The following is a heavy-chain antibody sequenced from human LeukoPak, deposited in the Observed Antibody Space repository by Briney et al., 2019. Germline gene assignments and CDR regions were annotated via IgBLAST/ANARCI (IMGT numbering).Heavy chain of an antibody. Sequence: KPGGSLRLSCAASGFTFSSYSMNWVRQAPGKGLEWVSSISTSGSYLHYADSVKGRFAISRDNAKNSLYLQLNSLRAEDTAVYFCAKARNCDSVSCYGVGDFWGQGTLVTVSS. J-gene: IGHJ4*02. CDR1: GFTFSSYS. CDR3: AKARNCDSVSCYGVGDF. CDR2: ISTSGSYL. V-gene: IGHV3-21*01. D-gene: IGHD2-2*01.